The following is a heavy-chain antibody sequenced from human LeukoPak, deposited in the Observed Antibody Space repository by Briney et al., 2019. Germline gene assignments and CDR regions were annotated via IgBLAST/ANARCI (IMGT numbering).Heavy chain of an antibody. Sequence: SETLSLTCTVSGGSISSYYWSWIRQPPGKGLEWIGYIYYSGNTNYNPSLKSRVTISIDTSKNQFSLKLSSVTAADTAVYYCAIRLVATPRTPDWGQGTLVTVSS. D-gene: IGHD4-11*01. V-gene: IGHV4-59*08. CDR2: IYYSGNT. CDR3: AIRLVATPRTPD. J-gene: IGHJ4*02. CDR1: GGSISSYY.